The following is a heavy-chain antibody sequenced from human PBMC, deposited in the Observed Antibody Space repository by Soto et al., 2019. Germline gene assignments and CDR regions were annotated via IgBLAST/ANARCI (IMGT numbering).Heavy chain of an antibody. Sequence: QVQLQESGPGLVKPSETLSLTCTVSGGSISGYYWSWIRQPPGKGLEWIGYIYYSGSTNYNPSLKSRVTISVDTSKNQFSLKLSSVTAADTAVYYCARRIADNESDAFDIWGQGTMVTVSS. CDR3: ARRIADNESDAFDI. J-gene: IGHJ3*02. CDR2: IYYSGST. V-gene: IGHV4-59*08. CDR1: GGSISGYY. D-gene: IGHD6-13*01.